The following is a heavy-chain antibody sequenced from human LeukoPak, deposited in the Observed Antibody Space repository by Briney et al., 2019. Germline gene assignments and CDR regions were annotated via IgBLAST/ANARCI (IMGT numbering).Heavy chain of an antibody. V-gene: IGHV4-59*01. Sequence: PSETLSLTCTVSGDSINSYYWSWIRQPPGKGLEWIGYIYYSGSTNYNPSLESRVTISVDTSKNHFSLKLSSVTAADTAVFYCAREGRFGEKDVWGKGTTVTVSS. CDR1: GDSINSYY. D-gene: IGHD3-10*01. CDR2: IYYSGST. CDR3: AREGRFGEKDV. J-gene: IGHJ6*04.